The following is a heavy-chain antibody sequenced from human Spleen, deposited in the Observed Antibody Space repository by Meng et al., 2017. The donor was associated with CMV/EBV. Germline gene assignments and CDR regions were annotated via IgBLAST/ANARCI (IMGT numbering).Heavy chain of an antibody. Sequence: GFTFSSYAMSWVRQAPGKGLEWVSAISGSGGSTYYADSVKGRFTISRDNSKNTLYLQMNSLRAEDTAVYYCAKDQVVAAGGGDAFDIWGQGTMVTVSS. CDR3: AKDQVVAAGGGDAFDI. J-gene: IGHJ3*02. V-gene: IGHV3-23*01. CDR2: ISGSGGST. CDR1: GFTFSSYA. D-gene: IGHD2-15*01.